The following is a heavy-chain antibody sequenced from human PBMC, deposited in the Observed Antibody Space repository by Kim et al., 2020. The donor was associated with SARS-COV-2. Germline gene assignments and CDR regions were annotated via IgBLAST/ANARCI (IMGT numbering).Heavy chain of an antibody. D-gene: IGHD6-19*01. CDR3: ARIELGWLVPDAFDI. Sequence: SETLSLTCAVYGGSFSGYYWSWIRQPPGKGLEWIGEINHSGSTNYNPSLKSRVTISVDTSKNQFSLKLSSVTAADTAVYYCARIELGWLVPDAFDIWGQGTMVTVSS. CDR2: INHSGST. CDR1: GGSFSGYY. V-gene: IGHV4-34*01. J-gene: IGHJ3*02.